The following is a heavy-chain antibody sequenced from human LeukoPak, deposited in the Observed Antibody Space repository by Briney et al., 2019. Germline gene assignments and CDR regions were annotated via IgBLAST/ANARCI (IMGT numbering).Heavy chain of an antibody. CDR2: IYTSGST. J-gene: IGHJ4*02. D-gene: IGHD4-17*01. Sequence: SETLSLTCTVSGGSISSCYWSWIRQPPGKGLEWIGYIYTSGSTNYNPSLKSRVTISVDTSKNQFSLKMSSVTAADTAVYYCARQDGDGLYYFDYWGQGTLVTVSS. V-gene: IGHV4-4*09. CDR1: GGSISSCY. CDR3: ARQDGDGLYYFDY.